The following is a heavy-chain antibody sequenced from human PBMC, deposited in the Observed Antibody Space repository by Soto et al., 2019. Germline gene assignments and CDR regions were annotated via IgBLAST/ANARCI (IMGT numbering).Heavy chain of an antibody. CDR1: GGTFSSYT. D-gene: IGHD3-22*01. J-gene: IGHJ4*02. V-gene: IGHV1-69*02. Sequence: QVQLVQSGAEVKKPGSSVKVSCKASGGTFSSYTISWVRQAPGQGLEWMGRIIPILGIANYAQKFQGRVTITADKSTSTASMELSSVRSEDTAVYYGARGGTDSSCYWNYWGQGTLVTVSS. CDR3: ARGGTDSSCYWNY. CDR2: IIPILGIA.